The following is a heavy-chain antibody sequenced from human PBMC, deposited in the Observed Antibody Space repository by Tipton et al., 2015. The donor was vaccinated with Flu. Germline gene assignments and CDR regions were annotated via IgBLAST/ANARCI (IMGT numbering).Heavy chain of an antibody. Sequence: TLSLTCAVSGGSITIGGYSWSWIRQPPGKGLEWIGSMYRGGTTYYNPSLKSRVTMSEDRSKNQFSLKLNSLTAADTAVYYCGRDDTLHGINVWGQGTTVTVSS. CDR2: MYRGGTT. J-gene: IGHJ6*02. CDR1: GGSITIGGYS. V-gene: IGHV4-30-2*01. CDR3: GRDDTLHGINV.